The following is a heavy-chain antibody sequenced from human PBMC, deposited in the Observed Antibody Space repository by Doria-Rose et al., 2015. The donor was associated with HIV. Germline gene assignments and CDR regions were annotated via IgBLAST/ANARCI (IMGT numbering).Heavy chain of an antibody. CDR2: IFSDDDR. D-gene: IGHD6-13*01. J-gene: IGHJ4*02. CDR3: ARIKSSRWYHKYYFDF. Sequence: ESGPVLVKPTETLTLTCTVSGVSLSSPGMGVSWIRQPPGKALEWLANIFSDDDRSYKTSLKSRLTMSRGTSKSQVVLTMTDMDPVDTATYYCARIKSSRWYHKYYFDFWGQGTLVIVSA. CDR1: GVSLSSPGMG. V-gene: IGHV2-26*01.